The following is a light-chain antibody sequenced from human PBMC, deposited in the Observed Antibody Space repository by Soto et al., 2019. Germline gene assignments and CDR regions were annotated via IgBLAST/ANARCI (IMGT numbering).Light chain of an antibody. CDR1: SSNIGAGSD. J-gene: IGLJ1*01. Sequence: QSALTQPPSISGAPGQRVTISCTGSSSNIGAGSDVHWYHQLPGTAPKLLIYGNTNRPSGVPDRFSGSKSGTSASLAIAGLQTEDEGDYYCLLSYSGARPYVFGTGTKVTVL. V-gene: IGLV1-40*01. CDR3: LLSYSGARPYV. CDR2: GNT.